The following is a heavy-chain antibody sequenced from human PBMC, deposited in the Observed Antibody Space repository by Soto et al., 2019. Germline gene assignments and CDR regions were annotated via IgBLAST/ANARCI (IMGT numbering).Heavy chain of an antibody. V-gene: IGHV3-23*01. Sequence: GSLRLSCAASGFNVNSDYMNWVRQTPGKGLEWVSGIGASGAGTYYADSVKGRFTISRDNSKNTLHLQMNSLRAEDTAVYYCALRKTGSYFDYWGQGTLVTVSS. CDR3: ALRKTGSYFDY. J-gene: IGHJ4*02. CDR2: IGASGAGT. D-gene: IGHD1-26*01. CDR1: GFNVNSDY.